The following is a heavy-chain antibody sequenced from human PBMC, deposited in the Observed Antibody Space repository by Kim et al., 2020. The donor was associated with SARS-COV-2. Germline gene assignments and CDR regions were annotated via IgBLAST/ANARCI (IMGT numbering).Heavy chain of an antibody. D-gene: IGHD3-16*01. V-gene: IGHV1-69*13. J-gene: IGHJ4*02. CDR3: ARGSPNYDYIWGSRELDY. CDR2: INPIFGTA. Sequence: SVKVSCKASGGTFSSYAISWVRQAPGQGLESMGGINPIFGTANYAQKFQGRVTITADESTSTAYMELSSLRSEDTAVYYCARGSPNYDYIWGSRELDYWGQGTLVTVSS. CDR1: GGTFSSYA.